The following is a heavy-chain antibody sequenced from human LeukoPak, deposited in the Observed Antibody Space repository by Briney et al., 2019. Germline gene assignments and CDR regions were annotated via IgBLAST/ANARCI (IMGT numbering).Heavy chain of an antibody. V-gene: IGHV3-53*01. Sequence: GGSLRLSCAASGFSVSNNYMAWVRQAPGKGLEWVSFIYSGGSTYYADSVKGRFTISRDNSKNTLFLQMNSLRAEDTAVYYCAKFYYGSGSYPFDYWGQGTLVTVSS. CDR3: AKFYYGSGSYPFDY. CDR1: GFSVSNNY. CDR2: IYSGGST. D-gene: IGHD3-10*01. J-gene: IGHJ4*02.